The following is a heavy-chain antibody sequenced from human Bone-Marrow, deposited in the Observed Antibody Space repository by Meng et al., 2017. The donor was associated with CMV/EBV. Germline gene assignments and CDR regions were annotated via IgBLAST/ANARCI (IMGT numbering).Heavy chain of an antibody. D-gene: IGHD3-3*01. CDR1: GFTFSSYW. CDR2: IKQDGSEK. J-gene: IGHJ6*02. CDR3: ARELRFLEGYYYYGMDV. Sequence: GESLKISCAASGFTFSSYWMSWVRQAPGKGLEWVANIKQDGSEKYYADSVKGRFTISRDNAKNSLYLQMNSLRAEDTAVYYCARELRFLEGYYYYGMDVWGQGTTVTVPS. V-gene: IGHV3-7*01.